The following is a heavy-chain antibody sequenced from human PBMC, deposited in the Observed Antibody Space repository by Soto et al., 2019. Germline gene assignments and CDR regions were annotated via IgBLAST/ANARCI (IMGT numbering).Heavy chain of an antibody. CDR3: ARAFRSGREDY. J-gene: IGHJ4*02. CDR1: GGSISSSSYY. V-gene: IGHV4-39*01. Sequence: SETLSLTCPVSGGSISSSSYYWGWIRQPPGKGLEWIGSIYYSGSTYYNPSLKSRVTISVDTSKNQFSLKLSSVTAADTAVYYCARAFRSGREDYWGQGTLVTVSS. CDR2: IYYSGST. D-gene: IGHD1-26*01.